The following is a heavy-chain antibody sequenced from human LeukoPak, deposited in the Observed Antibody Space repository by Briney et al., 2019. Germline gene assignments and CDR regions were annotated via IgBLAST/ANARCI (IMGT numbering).Heavy chain of an antibody. CDR2: IDQDGSEI. CDR3: ARGGRYLFDV. D-gene: IGHD2/OR15-2a*01. CDR1: GFIFSTSW. V-gene: IGHV3-7*01. Sequence: PGGSLRLSCAASGFIFSTSWMSWVRQAPGKGLEWVATIDQDGSEIYYMDSVKGRFTISRDNAKNSLYLQMDSLRAEDTAVYYCARGGRYLFDVWGQGTMVTVSS. J-gene: IGHJ3*01.